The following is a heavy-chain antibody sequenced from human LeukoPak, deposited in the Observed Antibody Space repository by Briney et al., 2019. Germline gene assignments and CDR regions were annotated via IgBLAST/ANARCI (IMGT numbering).Heavy chain of an antibody. V-gene: IGHV3-23*01. J-gene: IGHJ4*02. Sequence: AGGSLRLSCAASGFTFSSYAMSWVRQAPGKGLKWVSAISSSGGSTYYADSVKGRFTISRDNSKNTLYLQMNSLRVEDTAVYYCAKDPYGYNSYYFDYWGQGTLGTVSS. CDR1: GFTFSSYA. CDR3: AKDPYGYNSYYFDY. D-gene: IGHD5-24*01. CDR2: ISSSGGST.